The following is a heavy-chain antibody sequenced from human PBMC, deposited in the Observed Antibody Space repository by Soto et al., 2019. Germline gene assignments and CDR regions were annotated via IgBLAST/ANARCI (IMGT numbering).Heavy chain of an antibody. CDR3: VRTIQPGTTTHFDY. J-gene: IGHJ4*02. Sequence: GGSLRLSCAASGFTFNDAWMNWVRQAPGKGLEWVGRIKSKIDGGTTDYAASVKGRFTFSRDDSKNSVYLQMNSLKTEDTAVYHCVRTIQPGTTTHFDYWGQGTLVPVSS. CDR1: GFTFNDAW. D-gene: IGHD1-1*01. CDR2: IKSKIDGGTT. V-gene: IGHV3-15*07.